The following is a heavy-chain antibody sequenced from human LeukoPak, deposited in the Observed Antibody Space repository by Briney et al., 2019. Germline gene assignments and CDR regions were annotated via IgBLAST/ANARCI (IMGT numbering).Heavy chain of an antibody. J-gene: IGHJ4*02. CDR1: GYSISSGYY. CDR2: IYYSGST. CDR3: ARPQRAGDCGGDCYRFDY. V-gene: IGHV4-59*01. D-gene: IGHD2-21*02. Sequence: SETLSLTCSVSGYSISSGYYWGWLRQSPGKGLEWIGYIYYSGSTNYNPSLKSRVTISEDTSKNQFSLKLSSVTAADTAVYYCARPQRAGDCGGDCYRFDYWGQGTLVTVSS.